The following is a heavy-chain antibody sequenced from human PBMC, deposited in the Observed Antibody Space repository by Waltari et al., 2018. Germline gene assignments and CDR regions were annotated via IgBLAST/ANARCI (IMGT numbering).Heavy chain of an antibody. Sequence: QVQLVQSGAEVKKPGASVKVSCKASGYTFTSYYMHWVRQAPGQGLEWMGIINPRGGRTSYAQKVQGRGTMTGDTSTSTVYMELSSLRSEDTAVYYCAREDSSAAVDYWGQGTLVTVSS. J-gene: IGHJ4*02. V-gene: IGHV1-46*01. D-gene: IGHD6-13*01. CDR2: INPRGGRT. CDR1: GYTFTSYY. CDR3: AREDSSAAVDY.